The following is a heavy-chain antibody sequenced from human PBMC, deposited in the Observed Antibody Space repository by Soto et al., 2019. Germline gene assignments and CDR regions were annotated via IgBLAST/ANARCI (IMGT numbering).Heavy chain of an antibody. CDR2: IFSSGST. D-gene: IGHD5-12*01. Sequence: SETLSLTCTVSGGSINTFYWSWVRQPAGKGPEWIGRIFSSGSTSFNPSLESRVAMSVATYKNHFSLNLSSETAADMAVYYCAREGSYSAYNFAHGIQLWSFDYWGQGALVTVSS. V-gene: IGHV4-4*07. CDR3: AREGSYSAYNFAHGIQLWSFDY. CDR1: GGSINTFY. J-gene: IGHJ4*02.